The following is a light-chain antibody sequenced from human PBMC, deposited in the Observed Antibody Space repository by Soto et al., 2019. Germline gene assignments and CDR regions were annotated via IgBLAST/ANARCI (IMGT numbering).Light chain of an antibody. J-gene: IGLJ1*01. CDR2: GNI. Sequence: QSVLTQPPSVSGAPGQRVTISCTGSSSNIGAGYDVHWYQQLPGTAPKLLIYGNINRPSGVPDRFSGSKSGTSASLAITGLQAEDEADYYCQSYDSSLPYVFGTGTKLTVL. CDR3: QSYDSSLPYV. V-gene: IGLV1-40*01. CDR1: SSNIGAGYD.